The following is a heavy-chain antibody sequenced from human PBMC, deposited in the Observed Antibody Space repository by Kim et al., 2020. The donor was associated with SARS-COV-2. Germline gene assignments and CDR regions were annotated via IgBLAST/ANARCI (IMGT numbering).Heavy chain of an antibody. D-gene: IGHD3-9*01. Sequence: GGSLRLSCAASGFTFSSYAMHWVRQAPGKGLEWVAVISYDGSNKYYADSVKGRFTISRDNSKNTLYLQMNSLRAEDTAVYYCARILPGHPRDILTGYPDYWGQGTLVTVPS. J-gene: IGHJ4*02. CDR1: GFTFSSYA. CDR3: ARILPGHPRDILTGYPDY. V-gene: IGHV3-30*04. CDR2: ISYDGSNK.